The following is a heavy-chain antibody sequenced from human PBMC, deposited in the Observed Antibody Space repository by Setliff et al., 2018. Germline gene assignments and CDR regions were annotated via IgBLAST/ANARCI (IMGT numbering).Heavy chain of an antibody. Sequence: GASVKVSCKASGYIFAGYYMHWVRQTPGQGLEWMGWINPISGGANYAQVRDRVTMTRDTSISTGYMELSRLRSDDTAVYYCARDLNRWFGEFAFDIWGQGTMVTVSS. D-gene: IGHD3-10*01. V-gene: IGHV1-2*02. CDR2: INPISGGA. CDR1: GYIFAGYY. CDR3: ARDLNRWFGEFAFDI. J-gene: IGHJ3*02.